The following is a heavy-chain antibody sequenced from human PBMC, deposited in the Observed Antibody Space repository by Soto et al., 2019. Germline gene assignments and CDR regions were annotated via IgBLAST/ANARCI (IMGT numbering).Heavy chain of an antibody. CDR1: GYSLTSYW. J-gene: IGHJ6*02. Sequence: PGESLKISCNGSGYSLTSYWISWVLHMPGKGLEWMGRIDPSDSYTNYSPSFQGHVTISADKSISTAYLQWSSLKASDTAMYYCARHPIAAAGIDYGYYYYYGMDVWGQGTTVTVSS. D-gene: IGHD6-13*01. CDR3: ARHPIAAAGIDYGYYYYYGMDV. V-gene: IGHV5-10-1*01. CDR2: IDPSDSYT.